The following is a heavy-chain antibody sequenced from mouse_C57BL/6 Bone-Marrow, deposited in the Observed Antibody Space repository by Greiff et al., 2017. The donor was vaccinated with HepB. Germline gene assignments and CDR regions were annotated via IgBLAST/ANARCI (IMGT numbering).Heavy chain of an antibody. J-gene: IGHJ2*01. CDR1: GFSFNTYA. V-gene: IGHV10-1*01. Sequence: EVMLVESGGGLVQPKGSLKLSCAASGFSFNTYAMNWVRQAPGKGLEWVARIRSKSNNYATYYADSVKDRFTISRDDSESMLYLQMNNLKTEDTAMYYCVSQLGDFDYWGQGTTLTVSS. CDR3: VSQLGDFDY. D-gene: IGHD4-1*01. CDR2: IRSKSNNYAT.